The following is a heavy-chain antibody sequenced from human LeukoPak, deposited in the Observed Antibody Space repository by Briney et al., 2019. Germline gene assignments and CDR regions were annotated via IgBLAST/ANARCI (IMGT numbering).Heavy chain of an antibody. CDR2: ISGSGGST. J-gene: IGHJ4*02. V-gene: IGHV3-23*01. Sequence: GGTLRLSCAASGFTFSSYGMSWVRQAPGKGLEWVSAISGSGGSTYYADSVKGRFTISRDNSRNTVYLQMNSLRAEDTAVYYCAKDDRWLQFCCWGQGTLVTVSA. D-gene: IGHD5-24*01. CDR1: GFTFSSYG. CDR3: AKDDRWLQFCC.